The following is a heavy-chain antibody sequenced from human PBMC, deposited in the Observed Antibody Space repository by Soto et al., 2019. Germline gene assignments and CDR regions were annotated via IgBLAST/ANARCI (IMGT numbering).Heavy chain of an antibody. J-gene: IGHJ4*02. CDR1: GITLSDNY. V-gene: IGHV3-11*01. CDR2: ISNSDYTT. CDR3: ASGKWSLDY. D-gene: IGHD2-8*01. Sequence: QVHLVASGGGLVKPGGSLRLSCVASGITLSDNYMTWIQQAPGKGLEWLSYISNSDYTTYYADSVKGRFTISRDNAKNSLYLQLNGLRVEDTAVYYCASGKWSLDYWGQGILVTVSS.